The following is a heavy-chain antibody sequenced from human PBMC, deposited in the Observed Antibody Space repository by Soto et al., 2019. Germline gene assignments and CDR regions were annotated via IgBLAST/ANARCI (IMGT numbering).Heavy chain of an antibody. Sequence: QVQLQESGPGLVKPSETLSLTCTVSGGSISSYYWSWIRQPPGKGLEWIGYIYYSGSTNYNPSLKSRVTISVDTSKNQFSLKLSSVTAADTAVYYCARVPYGDYFDYWGQGTLVTVSS. CDR1: GGSISSYY. D-gene: IGHD4-17*01. CDR2: IYYSGST. J-gene: IGHJ4*02. V-gene: IGHV4-59*01. CDR3: ARVPYGDYFDY.